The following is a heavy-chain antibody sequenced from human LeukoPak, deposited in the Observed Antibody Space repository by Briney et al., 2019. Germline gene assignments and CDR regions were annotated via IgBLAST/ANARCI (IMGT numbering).Heavy chain of an antibody. CDR3: ARGSFGSPIDY. CDR1: GGSISSYY. Sequence: PSETLSLTCTVSGGSISSYYWSWIRQPPGKGLEWIGYIYYSGSTNYNPSLKSRVTISVDTSKDQFSLKLSSVTAADTAVYYCARGSFGSPIDYWGQGTLVTVSS. V-gene: IGHV4-59*01. CDR2: IYYSGST. D-gene: IGHD3-10*01. J-gene: IGHJ4*02.